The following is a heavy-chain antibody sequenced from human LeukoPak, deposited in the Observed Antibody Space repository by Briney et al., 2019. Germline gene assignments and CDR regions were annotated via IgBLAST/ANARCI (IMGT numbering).Heavy chain of an antibody. V-gene: IGHV1-69*01. CDR2: IIPIFGTA. D-gene: IGHD3-10*01. J-gene: IGHJ4*02. Sequence: SVKVSCKASGGTFSSYAISWVRQAPGQGLEWMGGIIPIFGTANYAQKFQGRVTITADESTSTAYMELSSLRSEDTAVYYCARDTSTRVRGVITTFDYWGQGTLVTVSS. CDR1: GGTFSSYA. CDR3: ARDTSTRVRGVITTFDY.